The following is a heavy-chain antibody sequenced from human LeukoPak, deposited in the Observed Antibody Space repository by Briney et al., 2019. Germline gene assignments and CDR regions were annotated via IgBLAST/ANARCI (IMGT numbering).Heavy chain of an antibody. Sequence: PGGSLRLSCAASGFTFSNAWMSWVRQAPGKGLEWVGRIKRKTGGGTTDYAAPVKGRFTISRDDSKNTLYLQMNSLKTEDTAVYYCTTSPGGFLTGYYPYPPDYWGQGTLVTVSS. CDR3: TTSPGGFLTGYYPYPPDY. CDR1: GFTFSNAW. CDR2: IKRKTGGGTT. J-gene: IGHJ4*02. V-gene: IGHV3-15*01. D-gene: IGHD3-9*01.